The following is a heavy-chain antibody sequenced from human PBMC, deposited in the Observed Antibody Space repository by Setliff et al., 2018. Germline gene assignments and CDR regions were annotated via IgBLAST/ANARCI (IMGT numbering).Heavy chain of an antibody. V-gene: IGHV1-18*01. CDR3: LRDRPYSNSPEDAFDV. CDR2: ISGFNSYT. CDR1: GKTDDSYH. Sequence: ASVKVSCKTPGKTDDSYHIHWVRQAPGQGLEWMGWISGFNSYTQYSQKFKGRVTMTTDTSTSTAYMELRSLRSDDTAVYYCLRDRPYSNSPEDAFDVWGQGTTVTVSS. D-gene: IGHD6-6*01. J-gene: IGHJ3*01.